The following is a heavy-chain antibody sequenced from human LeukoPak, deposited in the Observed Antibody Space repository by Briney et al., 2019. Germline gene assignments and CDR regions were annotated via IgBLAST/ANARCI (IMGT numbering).Heavy chain of an antibody. Sequence: ASVKVSCKASGGTFSSYAISWVRQAPRQGLEWMGRIIPILGIANYAQKFQGRVTITADKSTSTAYMELSSLRSEDTAVYYCARAARSRMVVTAAFDYWGQGTLVTVSS. V-gene: IGHV1-69*04. CDR3: ARAARSRMVVTAAFDY. J-gene: IGHJ4*02. D-gene: IGHD2-21*02. CDR2: IIPILGIA. CDR1: GGTFSSYA.